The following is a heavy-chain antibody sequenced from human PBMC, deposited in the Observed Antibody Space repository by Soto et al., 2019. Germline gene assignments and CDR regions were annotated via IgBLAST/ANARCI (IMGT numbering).Heavy chain of an antibody. D-gene: IGHD4-17*01. CDR2: VSGSGGST. CDR3: AKCDGDYRYYYYGMDV. Sequence: GGSLRLSCAASGFAFSIYAMSWVRQAPGKGLEWVASVSGSGGSTYSADSVKGRFTISRDNSKIMVYLQMYSLRAEDSAIYYCAKCDGDYRYYYYGMDVWGQGTTVTVSS. CDR1: GFAFSIYA. J-gene: IGHJ6*02. V-gene: IGHV3-23*01.